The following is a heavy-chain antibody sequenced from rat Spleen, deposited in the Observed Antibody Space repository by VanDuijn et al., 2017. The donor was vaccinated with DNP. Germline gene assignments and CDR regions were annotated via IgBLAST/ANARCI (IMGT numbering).Heavy chain of an antibody. V-gene: IGHV5-19*01. CDR2: ISPSGGST. D-gene: IGHD1-4*01. CDR1: GFTFSNYG. CDR3: TTGAGSP. Sequence: EVQLVESGGGLVQSGRSLKVSCAASGFTFSNYGMHWIRQAPTKGLEWVASISPSGGSTYYRDSVKGRFTISRDNAKSTLYLQMDSLRSEDTATYYCTTGAGSPWGQGTSVTVSS. J-gene: IGHJ4*01.